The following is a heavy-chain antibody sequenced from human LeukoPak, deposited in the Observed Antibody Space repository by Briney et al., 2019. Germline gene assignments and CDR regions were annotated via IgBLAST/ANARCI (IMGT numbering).Heavy chain of an antibody. CDR2: ISTSSSYI. J-gene: IGHJ3*02. CDR1: GFAFSSYT. D-gene: IGHD3-22*01. CDR3: ARDPLSYYYDSSGFDAFDI. Sequence: GGSLRLSCAASGFAFSSYTMNWVRQAPGKGLEWVSFISTSSSYIYYADSVKGRFTISRDNSKNSLYLQMSSLRAEDTAVYYCARDPLSYYYDSSGFDAFDIWGQGTMVTVSS. V-gene: IGHV3-21*01.